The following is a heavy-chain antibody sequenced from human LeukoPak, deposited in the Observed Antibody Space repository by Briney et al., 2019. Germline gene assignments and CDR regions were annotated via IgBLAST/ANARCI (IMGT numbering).Heavy chain of an antibody. CDR2: FSYSGST. V-gene: IGHV4-59*12. CDR1: GGSISTYY. Sequence: SETLSLTCTVSGGSISTYYWNWIRQPPGKGLEWIGYFSYSGSTNHNPSLKSRVTISVDTSKNQFSLKLSSVTAADTAVYYCARVNYYDSSGLNFDYWGQGTLVTVSS. CDR3: ARVNYYDSSGLNFDY. J-gene: IGHJ4*02. D-gene: IGHD3-22*01.